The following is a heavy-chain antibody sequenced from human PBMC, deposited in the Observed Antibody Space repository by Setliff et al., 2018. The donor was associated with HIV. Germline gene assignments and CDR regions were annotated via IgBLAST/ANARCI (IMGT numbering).Heavy chain of an antibody. V-gene: IGHV1-8*02. CDR3: AKGNSYAENAFDI. Sequence: GASVKVSCKTSGYTFINYDINWVRQATGQGLEWMGWMNPNSSNSGYAQNFQGRVTMTLDTSISTAYMELSSLTSEDTAVYYCAKGNSYAENAFDIWGQGTMVTVSS. J-gene: IGHJ3*02. CDR1: GYTFINYD. CDR2: MNPNSSNS. D-gene: IGHD5-18*01.